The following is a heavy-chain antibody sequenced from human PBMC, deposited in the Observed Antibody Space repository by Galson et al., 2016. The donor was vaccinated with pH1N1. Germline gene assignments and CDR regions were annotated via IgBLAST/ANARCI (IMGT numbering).Heavy chain of an antibody. D-gene: IGHD2-15*01. CDR2: IYPGDSDT. Sequence: QSGAEVKKPGESLKISCKGSGYSFTSYWIGWVRQMPGKGLEWMGIIYPGDSDTRYSPSFQGQVTISADKSIGTAYLQWSSLKASDTAMYYCASGGYCSSGSCYSAAFDIWGQGTMVTVSS. CDR1: GYSFTSYW. CDR3: ASGGYCSSGSCYSAAFDI. J-gene: IGHJ3*02. V-gene: IGHV5-51*03.